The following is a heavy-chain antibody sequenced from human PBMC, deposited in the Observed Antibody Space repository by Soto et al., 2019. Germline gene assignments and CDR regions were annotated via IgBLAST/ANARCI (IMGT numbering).Heavy chain of an antibody. J-gene: IGHJ2*01. CDR2: INAGNGNT. V-gene: IGHV1-3*01. CDR3: ARVGYGDYVVGWYFDL. CDR1: GYTFTSYA. Sequence: ASVKVSCKAPGYTFTSYAMHWVRQAPGQRLEWMGWINAGNGNTKYSQKFQGRVTITRDTSASTAYMELSSLRSEDTAVYYCARVGYGDYVVGWYFDLWGRGTLVTVSS. D-gene: IGHD4-17*01.